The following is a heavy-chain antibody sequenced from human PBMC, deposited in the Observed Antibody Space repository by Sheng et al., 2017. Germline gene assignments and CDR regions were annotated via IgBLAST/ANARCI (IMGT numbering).Heavy chain of an antibody. Sequence: QVQLQQWGAGLLKPSETLSLTCAVYGGSFSGYYWSWIRQPPGKGLEWIGEINHSGNTNYNPSLKSRASISVDTSKNQFSLKLSSVTAADTAVYYCARHGQSSGWRMMYYWGQG. CDR1: GGSFSGYY. V-gene: IGHV4-34*01. CDR3: ARHGQSSGWRMMYY. J-gene: IGHJ4*02. CDR2: INHSGNT. D-gene: IGHD6-19*01.